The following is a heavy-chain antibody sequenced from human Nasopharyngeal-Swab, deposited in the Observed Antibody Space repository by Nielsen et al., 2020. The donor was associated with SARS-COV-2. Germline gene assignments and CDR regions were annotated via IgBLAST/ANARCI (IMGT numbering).Heavy chain of an antibody. Sequence: SETLSLPCTVSGGSISSSSYYWGWIRQPPGKGLEWIGSIYYSGSTYYNPSLKGRVTISVDTSKNQFSLKLSSVTAADTAVYYCARSTVAYYYYYMDVWGKGTTVTVSS. CDR1: GGSISSSSYY. CDR3: ARSTVAYYYYYMDV. D-gene: IGHD4-11*01. J-gene: IGHJ6*03. V-gene: IGHV4-39*07. CDR2: IYYSGST.